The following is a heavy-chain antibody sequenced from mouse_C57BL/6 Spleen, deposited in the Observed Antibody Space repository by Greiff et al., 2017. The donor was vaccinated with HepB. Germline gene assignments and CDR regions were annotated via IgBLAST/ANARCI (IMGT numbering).Heavy chain of an antibody. CDR1: GFTFTDYY. CDR3: ARPSSGGYFDY. D-gene: IGHD6-1*01. J-gene: IGHJ2*01. Sequence: DVQLVESGGGLVQPGGSLSLSCAASGFTFTDYYMSWVRQPPGKALEWLGFIRNKANGYTTEYSASVKGRFTISRDNSQSILYLQMNALRAEDSATYYCARPSSGGYFDYWGQGTTLTVSS. V-gene: IGHV7-3*01. CDR2: IRNKANGYTT.